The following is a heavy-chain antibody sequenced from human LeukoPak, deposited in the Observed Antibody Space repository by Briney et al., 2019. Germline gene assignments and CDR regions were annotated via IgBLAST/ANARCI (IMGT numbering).Heavy chain of an antibody. J-gene: IGHJ4*02. CDR2: IWYDGSNK. Sequence: PGGSLRLSCAASGFTFSSYGMHWVRQAPGKGLEWGAVIWYDGSNKYYADSVKGRFTISRDNSKNTLYLQMNSLRAEDTAVYYCAKVDDFWSGYLDYWGQGTLVTVSS. D-gene: IGHD3-3*01. V-gene: IGHV3-33*06. CDR1: GFTFSSYG. CDR3: AKVDDFWSGYLDY.